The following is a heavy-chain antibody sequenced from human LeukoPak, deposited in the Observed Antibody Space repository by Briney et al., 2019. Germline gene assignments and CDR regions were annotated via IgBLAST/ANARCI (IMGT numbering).Heavy chain of an antibody. Sequence: PGGSLRLSCAASGFTVSSNYMSWVRQAPGKGLEWVSVIYSGGSTYYADSVKGRFTIPRDNSKNTLYLQMNSLRAEDTAVYYCAREGSTERVDYWGQGTLVTVSS. CDR2: IYSGGST. J-gene: IGHJ4*02. CDR1: GFTVSSNY. V-gene: IGHV3-66*01. CDR3: AREGSTERVDY.